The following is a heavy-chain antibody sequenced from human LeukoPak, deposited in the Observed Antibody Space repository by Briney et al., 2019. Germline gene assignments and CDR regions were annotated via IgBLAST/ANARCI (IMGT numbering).Heavy chain of an antibody. V-gene: IGHV1-2*02. Sequence: ASVKVSCKASGYTFTGHYMHWVRQAPGQGLEWMGWINPNSGGTNYAQKFQGRVTMTRDTSISTAYMELSRLRSDDTAVYYCARESRDTEGYHFDYWGQGTLVTVSS. D-gene: IGHD3-16*02. CDR2: INPNSGGT. CDR1: GYTFTGHY. CDR3: ARESRDTEGYHFDY. J-gene: IGHJ4*02.